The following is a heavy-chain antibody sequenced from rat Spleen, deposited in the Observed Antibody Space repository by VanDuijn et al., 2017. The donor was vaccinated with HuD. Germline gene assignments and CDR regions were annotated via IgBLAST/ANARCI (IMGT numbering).Heavy chain of an antibody. D-gene: IGHD1-9*01. CDR3: ARPTTGIPFNY. Sequence: EVQLVESGGGLVQPGRSLKLSCAASGFTFSDYNMAWVRPAPKKGLEWVATIIYDGTNTYYRDSVKGRFTISRDNAKSTLYLQMDSLRSEDTAIYYCARPTTGIPFNYWGQGVMVTVSS. V-gene: IGHV5S10*01. CDR2: IIYDGTNT. J-gene: IGHJ2*01. CDR1: GFTFSDYN.